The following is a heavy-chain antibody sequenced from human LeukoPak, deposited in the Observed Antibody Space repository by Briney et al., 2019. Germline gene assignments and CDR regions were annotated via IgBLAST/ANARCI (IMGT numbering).Heavy chain of an antibody. Sequence: SETLSLTCAVYGGSFSGYYWSWIRQPPGKGLEWIGEINHSGSTNYNPSLKSRVTISVDTSKNQFSLKLSSVTAADTAVYYCARDSGSYSSDMDVWGKGTTVTISS. CDR2: INHSGST. J-gene: IGHJ6*04. CDR3: ARDSGSYSSDMDV. V-gene: IGHV4-34*01. CDR1: GGSFSGYY. D-gene: IGHD1-26*01.